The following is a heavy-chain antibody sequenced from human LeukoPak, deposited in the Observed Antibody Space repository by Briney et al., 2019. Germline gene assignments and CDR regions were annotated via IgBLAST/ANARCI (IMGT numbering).Heavy chain of an antibody. Sequence: GESLKISCKGSGYRFNSYWINWVRQMPGRGLEWMGAIDPSDSYTKYSPSFQGHVTISADKSISTAYLQWSSLEASDTAMYYCARPLSSGYYGGGFDIWGQGTMVTVSS. D-gene: IGHD3-22*01. J-gene: IGHJ3*02. CDR2: IDPSDSYT. CDR3: ARPLSSGYYGGGFDI. V-gene: IGHV5-10-1*01. CDR1: GYRFNSYW.